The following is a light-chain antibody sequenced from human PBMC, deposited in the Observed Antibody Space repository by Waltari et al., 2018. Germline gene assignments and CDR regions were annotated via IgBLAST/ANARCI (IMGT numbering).Light chain of an antibody. CDR1: QTINNNF. CDR3: QQYDGSILT. V-gene: IGKV3-20*01. CDR2: GAS. Sequence: CRTSQTINNNFLVWYQQKPGQAPRLLIHGASSRATGFPDRFSGSGSGTDFTLTISRLEPEDVAVYYCQQYDGSILTFGGGTKVEI. J-gene: IGKJ4*01.